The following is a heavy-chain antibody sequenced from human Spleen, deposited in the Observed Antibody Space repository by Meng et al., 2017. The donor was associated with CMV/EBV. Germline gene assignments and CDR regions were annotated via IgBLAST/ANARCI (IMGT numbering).Heavy chain of an antibody. V-gene: IGHV3-69-1*02. CDR2: ISSMNIM. Sequence: GGSLRLSCVDSGFTFSDDCMNWVRRAPGKGPGWVSSISSMNIMSYADSVKGRFTISRDNAKHSVFRQMNSLGAEDTAVYYCASLYDSSGYYAFDYWGQGTLVTVSS. CDR3: ASLYDSSGYYAFDY. D-gene: IGHD3-22*01. J-gene: IGHJ4*02. CDR1: GFTFSDDC.